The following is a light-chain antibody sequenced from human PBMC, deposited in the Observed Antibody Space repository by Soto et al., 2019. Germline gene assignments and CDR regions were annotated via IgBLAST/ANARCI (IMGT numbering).Light chain of an antibody. Sequence: EIVLTQSPATLSLSTGERATLSCRASQSVSSSYLAWYQQKPGQAPRLLIYGASSRATGIPDRFSGSGSGTDFTLTISRLEPEDFAVYYCQQYGSSPPNQRRWTFGQGTNVDIK. CDR2: GAS. J-gene: IGKJ1*01. CDR3: QQYGSSPPNQRRWT. V-gene: IGKV3-20*01. CDR1: QSVSSSY.